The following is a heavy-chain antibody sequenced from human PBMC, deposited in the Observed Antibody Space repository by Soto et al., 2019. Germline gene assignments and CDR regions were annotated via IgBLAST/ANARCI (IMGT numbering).Heavy chain of an antibody. D-gene: IGHD6-6*01. Sequence: ASVKVSCKASGYTFTSYGISWVRQAPGQGLEWMGWISAYNGNTNYAQKLQGRVTMTTDTSTSTAYMELRSLRSDDTAVYYCARDFDLLLPTSIAAFWDYWGQGTLVTVSS. CDR1: GYTFTSYG. J-gene: IGHJ4*02. V-gene: IGHV1-18*01. CDR2: ISAYNGNT. CDR3: ARDFDLLLPTSIAAFWDY.